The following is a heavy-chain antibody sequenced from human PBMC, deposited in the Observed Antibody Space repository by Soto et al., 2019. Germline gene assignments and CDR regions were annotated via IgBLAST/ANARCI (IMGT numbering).Heavy chain of an antibody. J-gene: IGHJ6*02. CDR1: GYTFTSYD. CDR3: ARVGHDYSRGGGGMDV. D-gene: IGHD4-4*01. Sequence: QVQLVQSGAEVKKPGASVKVSCKASGYTFTSYDINWVRQATGQGLEWMGWMNPNSGNTGYAQKFQGRVTMTXXTXIXKAYMEMSSLRSEDTAVYYCARVGHDYSRGGGGMDVWGQGTTVTVSS. CDR2: MNPNSGNT. V-gene: IGHV1-8*01.